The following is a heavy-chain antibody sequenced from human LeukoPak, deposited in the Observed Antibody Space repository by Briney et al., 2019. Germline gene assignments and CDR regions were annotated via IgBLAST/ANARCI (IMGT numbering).Heavy chain of an antibody. J-gene: IGHJ4*02. D-gene: IGHD3-22*01. CDR3: ARGGGITMIVVGTAPFDY. Sequence: SETLSLTCAVYGGSFSGYYWSWIRQPPGKGLEWIGEINHSGSTNYNPSLKSRVTISVDTSKNQFSLKLSSVTAADTAVYYCARGGGITMIVVGTAPFDYWGQGTLVTVSS. V-gene: IGHV4-34*01. CDR2: INHSGST. CDR1: GGSFSGYY.